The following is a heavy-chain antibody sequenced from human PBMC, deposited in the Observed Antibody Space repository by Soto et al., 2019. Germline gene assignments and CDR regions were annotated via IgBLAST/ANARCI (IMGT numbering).Heavy chain of an antibody. V-gene: IGHV4-59*11. D-gene: IGHD6-6*01. CDR2: IFYSGST. J-gene: IGHJ5*02. CDR3: AREDYTTSSGFDP. Sequence: SETLSLTCSVSGGSITSHYWTWIRQPPGKGLEWIGSIFYSGSTNYNPSLQSRVTMSIDRSTNQFSLRLNFLTAADTAVYYCAREDYTTSSGFDPRGQGTLVTAPQ. CDR1: GGSITSHY.